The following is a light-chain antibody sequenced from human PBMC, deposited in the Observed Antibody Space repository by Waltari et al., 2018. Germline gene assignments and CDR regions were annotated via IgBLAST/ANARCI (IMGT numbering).Light chain of an antibody. Sequence: QSVLTQPPSVSGAPRQRVTISCTGSSSNIGAGSDVHWYQQLPGTAPKLLLYGNSNRPSGVPDRFSGSKSGTSDSLAITGLQAEDEADYYCQSYDSSLSGGVFGGGTKLTVL. J-gene: IGLJ2*01. CDR1: SSNIGAGSD. V-gene: IGLV1-40*01. CDR3: QSYDSSLSGGV. CDR2: GNS.